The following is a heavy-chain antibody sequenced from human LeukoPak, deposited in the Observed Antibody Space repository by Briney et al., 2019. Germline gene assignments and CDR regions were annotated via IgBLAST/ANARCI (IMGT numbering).Heavy chain of an antibody. Sequence: GESLKISCKGSGYSFTSYWIGWVRQMPGKGLEWMGIIYPGDSDTRYRPSFQGQVTISADKSISTAYLQWSSLKASDTAMYYCARLERGRYSYGSFAYWGQGTLVTVSS. D-gene: IGHD5-18*01. J-gene: IGHJ4*02. CDR3: ARLERGRYSYGSFAY. CDR1: GYSFTSYW. V-gene: IGHV5-51*01. CDR2: IYPGDSDT.